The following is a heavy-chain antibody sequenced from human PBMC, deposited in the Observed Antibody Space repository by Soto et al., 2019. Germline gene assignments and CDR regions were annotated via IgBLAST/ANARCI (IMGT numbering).Heavy chain of an antibody. Sequence: QLQLQESGPGLVKPSETLSLACTVSGASISSDRYYWDWIRQPPGKGLEWIGSVDYCVTTYYNPSLNSHVTVSVDPSKNQFSLNLGSVTAACTAVYYCARHAGYDPVWGNYEDKDYWGQGTLVTVSS. CDR2: VDYCVTT. CDR3: ARHAGYDPVWGNYEDKDY. V-gene: IGHV4-39*01. CDR1: GASISSDRYY. J-gene: IGHJ4*02. D-gene: IGHD3-16*01.